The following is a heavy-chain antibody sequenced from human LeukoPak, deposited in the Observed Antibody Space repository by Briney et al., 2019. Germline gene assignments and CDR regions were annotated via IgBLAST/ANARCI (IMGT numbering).Heavy chain of an antibody. V-gene: IGHV1-69*04. CDR3: AKDKGRMTALYYFAY. CDR1: GGTFSSYA. D-gene: IGHD2-21*02. J-gene: IGHJ4*02. Sequence: ASVKVSCKASGGTFSSYAISWVRQAPGQGLKWMGRIIPIIGLVNYAQNFQGRVTITADKSTSTAYMELSSLRSEDTAVYYCAKDKGRMTALYYFAYWGQGTLVTVSS. CDR2: IIPIIGLV.